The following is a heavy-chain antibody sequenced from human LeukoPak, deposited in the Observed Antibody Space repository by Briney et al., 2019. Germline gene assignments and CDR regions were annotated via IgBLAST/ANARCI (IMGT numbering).Heavy chain of an antibody. D-gene: IGHD6-19*01. J-gene: IGHJ4*02. CDR2: IFDSVGST. CDR3: ARDRSFNSGWLDY. V-gene: IGHV3-23*01. CDR1: GFTFSNYA. Sequence: GGCLRLSCAASGFTFSNYAMSWVRQAPGKGLEWVSVIFDSVGSTYYADSVKGRFTISRDNSKNTLYLQMNSLGAEDTAVYYCARDRSFNSGWLDYWGQGTLVTVS.